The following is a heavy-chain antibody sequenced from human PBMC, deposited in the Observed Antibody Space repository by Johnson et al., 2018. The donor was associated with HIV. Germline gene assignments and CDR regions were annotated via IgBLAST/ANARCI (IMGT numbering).Heavy chain of an antibody. CDR3: ARGPIADDAFDI. CDR1: GFTFSSYG. J-gene: IGHJ3*02. D-gene: IGHD3-16*02. Sequence: QVQLVESGGGVVQPGGSLRLSCAASGFTFSSYGMHWVRQAPGKGLEWVAFIRYDGSNKYYAYSVKGRFTISRDNSKHTLYLQMNSLKAEETAVYFCARGPIADDAFDIWGQATMVTVSS. V-gene: IGHV3-30*02. CDR2: IRYDGSNK.